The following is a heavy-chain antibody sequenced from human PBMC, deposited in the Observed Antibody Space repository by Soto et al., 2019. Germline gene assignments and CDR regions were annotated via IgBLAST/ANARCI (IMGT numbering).Heavy chain of an antibody. CDR2: ITGSADKT. Sequence: EVQLLESGGDLVQPGGSLRLSCAASGFSLSNYAMTWVRQAPGKGLEWVSGITGSADKTYYADSVKGRFIISRDNSKNTLYLQMNSLRAEDTALYSCARDCSRSSCYLWHYWGQGTLVTVSS. J-gene: IGHJ4*02. CDR1: GFSLSNYA. D-gene: IGHD2-2*01. CDR3: ARDCSRSSCYLWHY. V-gene: IGHV3-23*01.